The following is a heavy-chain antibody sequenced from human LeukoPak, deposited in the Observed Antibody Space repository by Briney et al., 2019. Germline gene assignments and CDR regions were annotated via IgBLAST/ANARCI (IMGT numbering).Heavy chain of an antibody. CDR1: GFHFRDFS. CDR3: AKGNNSLSFNFDY. J-gene: IGHJ4*02. D-gene: IGHD2/OR15-2a*01. V-gene: IGHV3-43*02. CDR2: VSGDGDTT. Sequence: GGSLRLSCAASGFHFRDFSMHWVRQVPGKGLEWVSLVSGDGDTTHYADSVKGRFTISRDNDKNSLFLQMNSLRVEDTAFYYCAKGNNSLSFNFDYWGQGALVTVSS.